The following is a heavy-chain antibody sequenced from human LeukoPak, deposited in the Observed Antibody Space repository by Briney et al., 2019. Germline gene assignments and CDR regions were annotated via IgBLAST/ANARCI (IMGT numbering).Heavy chain of an antibody. CDR1: GLTFSDYY. D-gene: IGHD3-22*01. J-gene: IGHJ5*01. Sequence: KTGGSLRLSCAASGLTFSDYYMSWIRQAPGMGLEWVAYIGRRGNIIYYADSVRGRFTISRDNAKNSLYLQMVSLSPDDTAVYFCARDYYDASGFIDSWGQGSLVTVSS. V-gene: IGHV3-11*01. CDR2: IGRRGNII. CDR3: ARDYYDASGFIDS.